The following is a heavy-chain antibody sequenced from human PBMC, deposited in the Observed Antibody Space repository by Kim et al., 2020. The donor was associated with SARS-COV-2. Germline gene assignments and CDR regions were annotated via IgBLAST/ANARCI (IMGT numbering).Heavy chain of an antibody. Sequence: SDADAVKGRFTISRENAKNSVYLQMNSLRAEDAAVYYCARDGTGDSMDVWGQGTTVTVSS. D-gene: IGHD1-26*01. V-gene: IGHV3-21*01. J-gene: IGHJ6*02. CDR3: ARDGTGDSMDV.